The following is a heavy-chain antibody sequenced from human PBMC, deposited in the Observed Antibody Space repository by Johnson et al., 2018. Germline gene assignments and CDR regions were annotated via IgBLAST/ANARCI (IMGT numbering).Heavy chain of an antibody. CDR2: ISGSGST. J-gene: IGHJ1*01. CDR1: GFTFSSYA. Sequence: EVQLVESGGGLVQPVGSLRLSCAASGFTFSSYAMSWVRQAPGKGLEWVSAISGSGSTYYADSVKGRFSISSDTSQKPPYLQLGSLRGEDSALYFCAYRMAALGQKYFQDWGQGALVTVSS. CDR3: AYRMAALGQKYFQD. V-gene: IGHV3-23*04. D-gene: IGHD5-12*01.